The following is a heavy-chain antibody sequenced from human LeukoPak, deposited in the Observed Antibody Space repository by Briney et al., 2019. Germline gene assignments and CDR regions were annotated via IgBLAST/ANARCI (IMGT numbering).Heavy chain of an antibody. J-gene: IGHJ6*02. V-gene: IGHV3-9*01. CDR1: GFSFKDYG. Sequence: GGSLRLSCAATGFSFKDYGMHWVRQPPGKGLEWVSAINWNGGGTDYADSVKGRFTISRDNAKNSLYLQLSSLRPEDTALYYCAKHLTATNTYIFFGLDVWGQGTSVTVSS. D-gene: IGHD1-26*01. CDR3: AKHLTATNTYIFFGLDV. CDR2: INWNGGGT.